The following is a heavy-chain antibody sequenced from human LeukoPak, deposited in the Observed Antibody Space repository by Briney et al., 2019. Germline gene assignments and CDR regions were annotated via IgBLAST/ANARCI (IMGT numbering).Heavy chain of an antibody. Sequence: SETLSLTCAVYGGSFSGYYWSWIRQPPGKGLEWIGEINHSGSTNYNPSLKSRVTISVDTSKNQFSLKLSSVTAADTAVYYCARLTGDFDYWGQGTLVTVSS. CDR2: INHSGST. V-gene: IGHV4-34*01. D-gene: IGHD7-27*01. CDR3: ARLTGDFDY. CDR1: GGSFSGYY. J-gene: IGHJ4*02.